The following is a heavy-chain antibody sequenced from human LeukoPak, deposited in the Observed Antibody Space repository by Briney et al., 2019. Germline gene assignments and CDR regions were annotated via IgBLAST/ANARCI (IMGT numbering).Heavy chain of an antibody. CDR3: ARATVTTGAYFDY. CDR2: ISYDGTKE. CDR1: GFTFTTSW. V-gene: IGHV3-30-3*01. D-gene: IGHD4-17*01. Sequence: HPGGSLRLSCAASGFTFTTSWMHWVRQAPGKGLEWVAVISYDGTKEYYADSVKGRFIISRDNSKNTLYLEMNSLRAEDTAVYYCARATVTTGAYFDYWGQGTLVTVSS. J-gene: IGHJ4*02.